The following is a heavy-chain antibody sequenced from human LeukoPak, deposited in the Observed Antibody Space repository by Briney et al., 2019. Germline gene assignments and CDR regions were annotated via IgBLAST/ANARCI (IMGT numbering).Heavy chain of an antibody. D-gene: IGHD3-22*01. Sequence: HPGRSLRLSCAASGFTFSSYAMHWVRQAPGKGLEWVAVISYDGSNKYYADSVKGRFTISRDNSKNTLYLQMNSLRAEDTAVYYCARARLPYDSSGIDAFDIWGQGTMVTVSS. V-gene: IGHV3-30-3*01. J-gene: IGHJ3*02. CDR2: ISYDGSNK. CDR3: ARARLPYDSSGIDAFDI. CDR1: GFTFSSYA.